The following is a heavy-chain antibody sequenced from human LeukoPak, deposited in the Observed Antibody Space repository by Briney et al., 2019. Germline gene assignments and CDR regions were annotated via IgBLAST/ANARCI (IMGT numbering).Heavy chain of an antibody. D-gene: IGHD3-3*01. CDR2: ISGSGGST. Sequence: RPGGSLRLSCAASGFTFSSYAMSWVRQAPGKGLEWVLAISGSGGSTYYADSVKGRFTISRDNSKNTLYLQMNSLRAEDTAVYYCAKVPRITIFGVAPRVLYYFDYWGQGTLVTVSS. J-gene: IGHJ4*02. V-gene: IGHV3-23*01. CDR1: GFTFSSYA. CDR3: AKVPRITIFGVAPRVLYYFDY.